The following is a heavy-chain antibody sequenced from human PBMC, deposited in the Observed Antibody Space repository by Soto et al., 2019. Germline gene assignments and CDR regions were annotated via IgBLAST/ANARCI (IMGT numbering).Heavy chain of an antibody. Sequence: ASVKVSCKASGYTFTGYYMHWVRQAPGQGLEWMGWINPNSGGTNYAQKFQGWVTMTRDTSISTAYMELSRLRSDDTAVYYCARGSPTVTTQSNPYYSGMDVWGQGTTVTVSS. V-gene: IGHV1-2*04. J-gene: IGHJ6*02. CDR3: ARGSPTVTTQSNPYYSGMDV. CDR2: INPNSGGT. CDR1: GYTFTGYY. D-gene: IGHD4-17*01.